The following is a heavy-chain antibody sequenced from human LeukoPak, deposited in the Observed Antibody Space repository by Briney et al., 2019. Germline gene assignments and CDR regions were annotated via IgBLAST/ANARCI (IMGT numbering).Heavy chain of an antibody. CDR3: ARAGLGGHYIDY. J-gene: IGHJ4*02. CDR1: GLTFSDYY. Sequence: PGGSLRLSCAASGLTFSDYYMTWIRQAPGQGLEWISYVSGSDENKYYAGSVRGRFAISRDNAEKSLFLQMSNVRAEDTAVYYCARAGLGGHYIDYWGQGTLVTVSS. CDR2: VSGSDENK. V-gene: IGHV3-11*01. D-gene: IGHD2-15*01.